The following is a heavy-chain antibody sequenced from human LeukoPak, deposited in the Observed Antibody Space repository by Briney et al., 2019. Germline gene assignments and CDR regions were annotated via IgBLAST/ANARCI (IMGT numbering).Heavy chain of an antibody. D-gene: IGHD3-10*01. CDR3: ARQGQLLWFGELYYYMDV. Sequence: GESLKISCKRSAYSFTSYWIGWVRQMPGKGLEWMGITYPGDSDTRYSPSFQGQVTISADKSISTAYLQWSSLKASDTAMYYCARQGQLLWFGELYYYMDVWGKGTTVTVSS. V-gene: IGHV5-51*01. CDR2: TYPGDSDT. J-gene: IGHJ6*03. CDR1: AYSFTSYW.